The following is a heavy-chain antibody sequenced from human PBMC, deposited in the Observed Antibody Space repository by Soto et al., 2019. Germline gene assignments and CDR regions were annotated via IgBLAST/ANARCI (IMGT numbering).Heavy chain of an antibody. CDR1: GFTFSSYA. CDR3: AKVPPHDYDFWSRGNWFDP. V-gene: IGHV3-23*01. D-gene: IGHD3-3*01. Sequence: EVQLLESGGGLVQPGGSLRLSCAASGFTFSSYAMSWVRQAPGKGLEWVSAISGSGGSTYYADSVKGRFTISRDNSKNTLYLQMDSLRAEDTAVYYCAKVPPHDYDFWSRGNWFDPWGQGTLVTVSS. CDR2: ISGSGGST. J-gene: IGHJ5*02.